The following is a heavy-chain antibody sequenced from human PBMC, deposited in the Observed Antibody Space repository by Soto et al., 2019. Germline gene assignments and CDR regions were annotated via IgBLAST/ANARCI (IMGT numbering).Heavy chain of an antibody. Sequence: QVQLVESGGGVVQPERSLRLSCVASRFTFSDYGMHWVRQAPGKGLEWVAVIWHDGLKKDYVDSVKGRFTVSRDNSKNTLYLQINSLRVEDTATYSCARDRGADAPSDFLGQGTLVTVSS. CDR3: ARDRGADAPSDF. J-gene: IGHJ4*02. CDR2: IWHDGLKK. V-gene: IGHV3-33*01. CDR1: RFTFSDYG.